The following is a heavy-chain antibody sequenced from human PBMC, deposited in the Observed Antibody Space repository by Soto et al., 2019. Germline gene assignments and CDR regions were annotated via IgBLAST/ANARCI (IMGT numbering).Heavy chain of an antibody. CDR1: GFTFANHD. CDR2: INPNSGGT. Sequence: ASVKVSCKGSGFTFANHDINWVRQAPGQGLEWMGWINPNSGGTNYAQKFQGWVTMTRDTSISTAYMELSRLRSDDTAVYYCARGPQIAARPEGGDHWGQGTLVTVSS. V-gene: IGHV1-2*04. J-gene: IGHJ4*02. D-gene: IGHD6-6*01. CDR3: ARGPQIAARPEGGDH.